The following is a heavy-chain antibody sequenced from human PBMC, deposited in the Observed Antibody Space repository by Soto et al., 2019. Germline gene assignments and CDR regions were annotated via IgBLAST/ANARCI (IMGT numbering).Heavy chain of an antibody. CDR1: GFTFDDYA. V-gene: IGHV3-9*01. Sequence: GGSLRLSCAASGFTFDDYAMPWVRQAPGKGLEWVSGISWNSGSIGYADSVKGRFTISRDNAKNSLYLQMNSLRAEDTALYYCAKDVDGAMVYYFDYWGQGTLVTVSS. CDR2: ISWNSGSI. J-gene: IGHJ4*02. D-gene: IGHD5-18*01. CDR3: AKDVDGAMVYYFDY.